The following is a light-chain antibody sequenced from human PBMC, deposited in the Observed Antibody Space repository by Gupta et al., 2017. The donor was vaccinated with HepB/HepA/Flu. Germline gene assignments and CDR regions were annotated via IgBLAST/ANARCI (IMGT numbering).Light chain of an antibody. J-gene: IGLJ2*01. CDR3: SSYTSSSTFVV. Sequence: QSALTQPPSVSGSPGQSVTISCTGTISDIGSYNRVSWYQQSPGTAPNVMIYEVSNRPSGVPDRFSGSKSGNTASLTISGLQAEDESDYYCSSYTSSSTFVVFGGGTKLTVL. V-gene: IGLV2-18*02. CDR2: EVS. CDR1: ISDIGSYNR.